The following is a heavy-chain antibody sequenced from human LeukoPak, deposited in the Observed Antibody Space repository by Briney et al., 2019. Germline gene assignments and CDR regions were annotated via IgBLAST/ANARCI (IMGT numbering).Heavy chain of an antibody. D-gene: IGHD3-22*01. V-gene: IGHV3-20*04. CDR1: GFTFIDYG. CDR2: VNWNGDST. J-gene: IGHJ5*02. CDR3: ARDQLLHRNWFGA. Sequence: GGSLRLSCKASGFTFIDYGMNWVRQAPGKGPEWLCDVNWNGDSTGYADSVKGRFTISRDNSKNSLYLQMNSLRVEDTALYYCARDQLLHRNWFGAWGQGTLVTVSS.